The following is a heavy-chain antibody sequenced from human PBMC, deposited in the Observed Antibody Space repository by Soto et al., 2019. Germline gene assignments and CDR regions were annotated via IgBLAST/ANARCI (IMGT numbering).Heavy chain of an antibody. J-gene: IGHJ4*02. CDR3: ARGAYYDSSGYYPVLVYYFDY. Sequence: ASVKVSFKASGYTFTSYGISWVRQAPGQGLEWMGWISAYNGNTNYAQKLQGRVTMTTDTSTSTAYMELRSLRSDDTAVYYCARGAYYDSSGYYPVLVYYFDYWGQGTLVTVSS. D-gene: IGHD3-22*01. V-gene: IGHV1-18*04. CDR1: GYTFTSYG. CDR2: ISAYNGNT.